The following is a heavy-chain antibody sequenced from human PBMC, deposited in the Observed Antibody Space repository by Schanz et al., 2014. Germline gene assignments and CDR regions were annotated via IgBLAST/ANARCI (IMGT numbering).Heavy chain of an antibody. D-gene: IGHD3-10*01. CDR3: ARAQGVIRLYYGVDV. V-gene: IGHV3-33*01. J-gene: IGHJ6*02. Sequence: QVQLVESGGGVVQPGRSLRLSCSASGFTLSSYGMHWVRQAPGKGLEWVANIGYDGSEKYYVDSVKGRFTISRDNSKDTVYLQMNSLRSDDAAVYYCARAQGVIRLYYGVDVWGQGTTVTVSS. CDR2: IGYDGSEK. CDR1: GFTLSSYG.